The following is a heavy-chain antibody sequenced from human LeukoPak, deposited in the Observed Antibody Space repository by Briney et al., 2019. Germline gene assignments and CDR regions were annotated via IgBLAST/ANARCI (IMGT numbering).Heavy chain of an antibody. CDR3: ARVRYYYDSSGTPSDAFDI. V-gene: IGHV1-3*01. CDR1: GYTFTSYA. J-gene: IGHJ3*02. CDR2: INAGNGNA. Sequence: GASVKVSCKASGYTFTSYAMHWVRQAPGQRLEWMGWINAGNGNAKYSQKFQGRVTITRDTSASTAYMELSSLRSEDTAVYYCARVRYYYDSSGTPSDAFDIWGQGTMVTVSS. D-gene: IGHD3-22*01.